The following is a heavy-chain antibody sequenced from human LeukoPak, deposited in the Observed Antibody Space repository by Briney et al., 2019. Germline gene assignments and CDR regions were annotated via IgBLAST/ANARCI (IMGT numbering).Heavy chain of an antibody. J-gene: IGHJ6*02. D-gene: IGHD6-6*01. Sequence: GGSLRLSCVVSGFRFSSYWMTWVRQAPGKGLEWVAVISYDGSNKYYADSVKGRFTISRDNSKNTLYLQMNSLRAEDTAVYYCARALFRSIAARRDYYYYGMDVWGQGTTVTVSS. CDR2: ISYDGSNK. V-gene: IGHV3-30-3*01. CDR1: GFRFSSYW. CDR3: ARALFRSIAARRDYYYYGMDV.